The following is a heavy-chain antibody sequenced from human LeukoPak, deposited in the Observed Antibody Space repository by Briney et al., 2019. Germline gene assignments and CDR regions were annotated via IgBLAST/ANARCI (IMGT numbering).Heavy chain of an antibody. CDR1: GFTLSRYW. Sequence: PGGSLRLSCAASGFTLSRYWMSWVRQAPGEGLQWVANIKQDGSETYYVDSVRGRFTISRDNAKNSLYLQMNSLRAEDTALYYCARDHWGYLINDAFDVWGQGTMVTVSS. CDR3: ARDHWGYLINDAFDV. V-gene: IGHV3-7*01. D-gene: IGHD7-27*01. J-gene: IGHJ3*01. CDR2: IKQDGSET.